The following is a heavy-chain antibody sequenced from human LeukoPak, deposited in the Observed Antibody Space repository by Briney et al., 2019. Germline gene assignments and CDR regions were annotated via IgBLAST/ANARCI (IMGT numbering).Heavy chain of an antibody. Sequence: GRSLRLSCTASGFTFSTYAMHWVRQAPGKGLEWVAVISYDGTNKYYADSMKGRFTISRDNSKNTLYLQIDSLRVEDTAVYYCARSLRSPRYCIDDTCYFDYWGQGTLVTVSS. V-gene: IGHV3-30-3*01. D-gene: IGHD2-15*01. CDR1: GFTFSTYA. J-gene: IGHJ4*02. CDR3: ARSLRSPRYCIDDTCYFDY. CDR2: ISYDGTNK.